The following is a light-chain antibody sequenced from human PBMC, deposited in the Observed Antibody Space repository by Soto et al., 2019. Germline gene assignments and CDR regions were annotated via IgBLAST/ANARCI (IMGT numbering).Light chain of an antibody. CDR2: AAS. J-gene: IGKJ1*01. CDR3: QQYGSSST. Sequence: EIVLTQSPGTLSLSPGERATLSCRASQSVSSSYLAWYQQKPGQAPRLLIYAASSRATGIPDRFSGSGSGTDSTLTISRLEPEDFAVYYCQQYGSSSTCGQGTKVDIK. CDR1: QSVSSSY. V-gene: IGKV3-20*01.